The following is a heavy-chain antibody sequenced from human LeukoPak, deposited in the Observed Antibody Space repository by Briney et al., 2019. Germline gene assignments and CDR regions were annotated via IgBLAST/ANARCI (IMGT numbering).Heavy chain of an antibody. CDR2: ISSSSSYI. J-gene: IGHJ3*02. D-gene: IGHD1-1*01. CDR1: GFTFSSYS. CDR3: AREWKDAFDI. V-gene: IGHV3-21*01. Sequence: PGGSLRPSCAASGFTFSSYSMNWVRQAPGKGLEWVSSISSSSSYIYYADSVKGRFTISRDNAKNSLYLQMNSLRAEDTAVYYCAREWKDAFDIWGQGTMVTVSS.